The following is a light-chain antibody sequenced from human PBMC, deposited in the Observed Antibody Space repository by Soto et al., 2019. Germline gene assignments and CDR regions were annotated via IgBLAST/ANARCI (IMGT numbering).Light chain of an antibody. Sequence: ETVMTQSPATLSVSPGERATLSCRASQSVSSNLAWYQQKRGQAPRLLIYGASTRATGIPARFSGSGSGTEFTLTISNLQSEDFAVYFCQQYHNWPPITFGQGTRLEIK. J-gene: IGKJ5*01. CDR1: QSVSSN. CDR2: GAS. CDR3: QQYHNWPPIT. V-gene: IGKV3D-15*01.